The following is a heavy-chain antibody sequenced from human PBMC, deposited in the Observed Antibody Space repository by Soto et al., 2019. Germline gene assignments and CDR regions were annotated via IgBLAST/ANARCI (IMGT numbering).Heavy chain of an antibody. CDR3: ARGLSYCSGGSCRDYYYYMDV. D-gene: IGHD2-15*01. CDR1: GGSFSGYY. J-gene: IGHJ6*03. Sequence: SETLSLTCAVYGGSFSGYYWSWIRQPPGKGLEWFGEINHSGSTNYNPSLKSRVTISVDTSKNQFSLKLSSVTAADTAVYYCARGLSYCSGGSCRDYYYYMDVWGKGTTVTVSS. V-gene: IGHV4-34*01. CDR2: INHSGST.